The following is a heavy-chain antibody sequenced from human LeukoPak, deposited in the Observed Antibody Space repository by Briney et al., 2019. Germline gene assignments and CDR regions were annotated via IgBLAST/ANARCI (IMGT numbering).Heavy chain of an antibody. D-gene: IGHD2-2*01. CDR2: IYSGGST. CDR3: ARDPGPIFCSSTSCYDY. CDR1: GFTVSSNY. J-gene: IGHJ4*02. Sequence: GGSLRLSCAASGFTVSSNYMSWVRQAPGKGLEWGSVIYSGGSTYYVDSVKGRFTISRDNSKNTLYLQMNSLRAEDTAVYYCARDPGPIFCSSTSCYDYWGQGTLVTVSS. V-gene: IGHV3-53*01.